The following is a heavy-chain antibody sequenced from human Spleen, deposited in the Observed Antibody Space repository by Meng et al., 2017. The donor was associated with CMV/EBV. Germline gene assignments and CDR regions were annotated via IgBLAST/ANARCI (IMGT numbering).Heavy chain of an antibody. D-gene: IGHD5-18*01. CDR3: ARWSAMAFDY. CDR2: IYYSGST. Sequence: SETLSLTCTVSGGSISSSSYYWGWIRQPPGKGLEWIGSIYYSGSTYYNPSPKSRVTISVDTSKNQFSLKLSSVTAADTAVHYCARWSAMAFDYWGQGTLVTVSS. V-gene: IGHV4-39*07. J-gene: IGHJ4*02. CDR1: GGSISSSSYY.